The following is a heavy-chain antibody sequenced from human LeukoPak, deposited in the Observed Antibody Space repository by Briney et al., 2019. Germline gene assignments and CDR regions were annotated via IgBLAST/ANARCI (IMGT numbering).Heavy chain of an antibody. CDR2: IIPIFGTA. Sequence: ASVKVSCKASGGAFSSYAISWVRQAPGQGLEWMGGIIPIFGTANYAQKFQGRVTMTEDTSTDTAYMELSSLRSEDTAVYYCATDRPSGSYDYWGQGTLVTVSS. CDR1: GGAFSSYA. D-gene: IGHD1-26*01. CDR3: ATDRPSGSYDY. J-gene: IGHJ4*02. V-gene: IGHV1-69*06.